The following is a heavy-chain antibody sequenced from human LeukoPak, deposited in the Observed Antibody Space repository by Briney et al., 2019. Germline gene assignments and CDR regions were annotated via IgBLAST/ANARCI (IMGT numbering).Heavy chain of an antibody. CDR2: IYHSGST. J-gene: IGHJ4*02. D-gene: IGHD3-22*01. CDR1: GGSISSGGYY. CDR3: AAHYYDSSGFY. V-gene: IGHV4-30-2*01. Sequence: SETLSLTCTVSGGSISSGGYYWSWIRQPPGKGLEWIGYIYHSGSTYYNPSLKSRVTISVDRSKNQFSLKLSSVTAADTAVYYCAAHYYDSSGFYWGQGTLVTVSS.